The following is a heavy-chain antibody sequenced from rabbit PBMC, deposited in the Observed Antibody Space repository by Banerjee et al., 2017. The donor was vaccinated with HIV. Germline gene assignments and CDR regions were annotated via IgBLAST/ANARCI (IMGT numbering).Heavy chain of an antibody. CDR2: IDGGGSANT. D-gene: IGHD4-1*01. J-gene: IGHJ4*01. Sequence: QEQLEESGGGLVKPEGSLKLSCTASGFDLSSYYVMCWVRQAPGKGLEWIACIDGGGSANTYYASWAKGRFTTSKTSSTTVTLQMTSLTAADTATYFCARDLAGAIGWNFNLWGQGTLVTVS. V-gene: IGHV1S45*01. CDR3: ARDLAGAIGWNFNL. CDR1: GFDLSSYYV.